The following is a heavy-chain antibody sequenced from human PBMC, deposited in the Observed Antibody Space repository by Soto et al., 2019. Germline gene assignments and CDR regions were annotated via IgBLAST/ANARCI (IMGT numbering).Heavy chain of an antibody. Sequence: PGGSLRLSCAASGFTFSSYAISWVRQAPGKGLEWVSAISGSGGSTYYADSVKGRFTISRDNSKNTLYLQMNSLRAEDTAVYYCAKDRSNWNPGPTFDYWGQGTLVTVSS. CDR3: AKDRSNWNPGPTFDY. D-gene: IGHD1-20*01. CDR1: GFTFSSYA. J-gene: IGHJ4*02. CDR2: ISGSGGST. V-gene: IGHV3-23*01.